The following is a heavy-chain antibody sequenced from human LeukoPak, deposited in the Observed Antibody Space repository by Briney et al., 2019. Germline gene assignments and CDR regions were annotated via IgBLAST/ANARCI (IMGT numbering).Heavy chain of an antibody. J-gene: IGHJ4*02. CDR2: ITGTGDTT. Sequence: GGTLRLSCAASGFSFSSFGMSWVRQAPGRGLEWVSSITGTGDTTYYADAVQGRFSNSRDNSKNMLYLQISGLRAEDTATYFCAKLYVFLQFGEYYYFESWGQGTLVTVSS. V-gene: IGHV3-23*01. CDR3: AKLYVFLQFGEYYYFES. CDR1: GFSFSSFG. D-gene: IGHD3-10*01.